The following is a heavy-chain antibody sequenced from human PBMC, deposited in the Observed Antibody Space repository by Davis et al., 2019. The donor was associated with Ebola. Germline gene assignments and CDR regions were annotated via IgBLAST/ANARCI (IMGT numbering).Heavy chain of an antibody. CDR2: IYYSGAT. J-gene: IGHJ6*02. Sequence: MPSETLSLTCSVSGGSVSTRGYYWSWIRQPPGKGLEWMGYIYYSGATNYIPSLKSRVTMSVDVPRKQVSLTLSSVTAADTAVYYCARHDGRLSASGWFSYYYGLDVWGQGTTVTVSS. CDR1: GGSVSTRGYY. CDR3: ARHDGRLSASGWFSYYYGLDV. D-gene: IGHD3-16*01. V-gene: IGHV4-61*08.